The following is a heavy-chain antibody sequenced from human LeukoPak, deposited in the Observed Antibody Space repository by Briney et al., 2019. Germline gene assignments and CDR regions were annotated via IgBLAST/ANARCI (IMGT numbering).Heavy chain of an antibody. V-gene: IGHV6-1*01. CDR1: GDSVSSNSAA. Sequence: SQTLSLTCAISGDSVSSNSAAWNWIRQSPSRGLEWLGRTYYRSKWSKDYAVSVKSRIAINPDTSNNQLSLQLNSVTPEDTAVYYCARSLDTDLREWGQGTLVTVSS. J-gene: IGHJ4*02. D-gene: IGHD5-18*01. CDR2: TYYRSKWSK. CDR3: ARSLDTDLRE.